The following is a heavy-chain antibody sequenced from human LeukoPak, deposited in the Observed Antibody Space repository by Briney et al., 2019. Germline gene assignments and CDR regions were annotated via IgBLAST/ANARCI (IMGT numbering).Heavy chain of an antibody. J-gene: IGHJ4*02. D-gene: IGHD3-22*01. CDR3: ARHTTYYYDSSGHPFDY. V-gene: IGHV1-8*01. CDR1: GYTFTSYD. Sequence: ASVKVSCKASGYTFTSYDINWVRQATGQGLEWMGWMNPNSGNTGYAQKFQGRVTMTRNTSISTACMELSSLRSEDTAVYYCARHTTYYYDSSGHPFDYWGQGTLVTVSS. CDR2: MNPNSGNT.